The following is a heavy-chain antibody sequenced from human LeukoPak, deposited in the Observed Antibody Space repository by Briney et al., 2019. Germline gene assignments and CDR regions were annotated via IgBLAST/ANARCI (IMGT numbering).Heavy chain of an antibody. CDR2: ISGSGGST. Sequence: GGSLRLSCAASGFTFSSYAMSWVRQAPGKGLEWVSAISGSGGSTYYADSVKGRSTISRDNSKNTLYLQMNSLRAEDTAVYYCAKNSYSSSWEFNWGQGTLVTVSS. J-gene: IGHJ4*02. CDR3: AKNSYSSSWEFN. D-gene: IGHD6-13*01. CDR1: GFTFSSYA. V-gene: IGHV3-23*01.